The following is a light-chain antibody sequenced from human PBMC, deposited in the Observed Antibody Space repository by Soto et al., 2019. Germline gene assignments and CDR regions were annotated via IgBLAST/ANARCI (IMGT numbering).Light chain of an antibody. CDR3: QQYVSSPWT. CDR2: GAS. CDR1: QSISSSY. Sequence: EIVLTQSPGTLSWSPGERATLSCRASQSISSSYLAWYQQKPGQAPRPLIYGASSRATGIPDRFSGSGSGTDFTLTISRLEPEDFAVYYCQQYVSSPWTFGQGTKVEIK. J-gene: IGKJ1*01. V-gene: IGKV3-20*01.